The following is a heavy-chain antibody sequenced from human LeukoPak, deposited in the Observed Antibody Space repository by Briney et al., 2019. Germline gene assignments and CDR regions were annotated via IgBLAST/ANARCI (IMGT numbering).Heavy chain of an antibody. CDR2: IYSGGST. V-gene: IGHV3-53*01. CDR1: GFTVSNIY. J-gene: IGHJ5*02. CDR3: ARVDGSTFDP. Sequence: GGSLRLSCAASGFTVSNIYMTWVRQAPVKGLEWVSVIYSGGSTYYADSVKGRFTISRDSSKNTLYLQMNSLRAEDTAVYYCARVDGSTFDPWGQGALVTVSS.